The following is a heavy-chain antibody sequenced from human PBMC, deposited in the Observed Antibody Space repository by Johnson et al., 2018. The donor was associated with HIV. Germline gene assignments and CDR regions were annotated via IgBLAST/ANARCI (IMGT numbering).Heavy chain of an antibody. D-gene: IGHD3/OR15-3a*01. CDR2: IRYDGSNK. V-gene: IGHV3-30*02. Sequence: QEQLVESGGGVVQPGRSLRLSCAASGFTFSSYWMGWVRQAPGKGLEWVAFIRYDGSNKYYADSVKGRFTISRDNSKNTLSLQMNSLRDEDRAVYYCAREGLGEVAFDIWGQGTMVTVSS. J-gene: IGHJ3*02. CDR3: AREGLGEVAFDI. CDR1: GFTFSSYW.